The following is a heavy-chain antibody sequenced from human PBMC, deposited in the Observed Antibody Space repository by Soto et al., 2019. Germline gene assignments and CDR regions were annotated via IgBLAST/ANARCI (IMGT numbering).Heavy chain of an antibody. V-gene: IGHV1-69*06. J-gene: IGHJ4*02. CDR1: GGTFSSYA. CDR3: ARSVVLYYGSGSYYDY. D-gene: IGHD3-10*01. Sequence: QVQLVQSGAEVKKPGSSVKVSCKASGGTFSSYAISWVRQAPGQGLEWMGGIIPIFGTANYAQKFQGRVTITADKATSTAYMELSSLRSEDTAVYYCARSVVLYYGSGSYYDYCGQGTLVTVSS. CDR2: IIPIFGTA.